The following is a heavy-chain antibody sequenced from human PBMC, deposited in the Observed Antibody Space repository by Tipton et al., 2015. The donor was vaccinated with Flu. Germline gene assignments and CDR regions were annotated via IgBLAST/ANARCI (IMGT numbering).Heavy chain of an antibody. CDR1: GGSISSSNYY. Sequence: LRLSCTVSGGSISSSNYYWGWIRQPPGKGLEWIGSIYYSGSTYYNPSLKSRVTISVDTSKNQFSLKLSSVTAADTAVYYCARDRGDYYDSSGYYPPGNWFDPWGQGTLVTVSS. V-gene: IGHV4-39*07. CDR3: ARDRGDYYDSSGYYPPGNWFDP. J-gene: IGHJ5*02. D-gene: IGHD3-22*01. CDR2: IYYSGST.